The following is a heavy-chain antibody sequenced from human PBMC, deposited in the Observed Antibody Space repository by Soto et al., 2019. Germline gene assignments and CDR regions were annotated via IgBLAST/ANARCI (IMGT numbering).Heavy chain of an antibody. J-gene: IGHJ2*01. D-gene: IGHD3-22*01. V-gene: IGHV4-30-2*01. CDR3: ARGFRGEWYYDSGGYPSFFFQAEDGIRDL. Sequence: WIRQPPGNSLEWIGYIYHSGSTYYNPSLKSRVTIPVDRYKNQSTLKLSAVTAEGTAVYYCARGFRGEWYYDSGGYPSFFFQAEDGIRDL. CDR2: IYHSGST.